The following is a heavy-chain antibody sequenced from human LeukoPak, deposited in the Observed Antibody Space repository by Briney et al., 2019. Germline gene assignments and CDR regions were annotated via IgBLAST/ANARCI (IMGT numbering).Heavy chain of an antibody. CDR2: INGDGTYT. J-gene: IGHJ4*02. Sequence: PGGSLRLSCRTSGFTFSDYWMHWVRQIPGKGLLWVTRINGDGTYTNYAGSVRGRLTISRDNAKNTVYLQMKSLRVDDTAVYYCTRDANWAVNDYWGQGALVTVSS. D-gene: IGHD3-16*01. CDR1: GFTFSDYW. V-gene: IGHV3-74*01. CDR3: TRDANWAVNDY.